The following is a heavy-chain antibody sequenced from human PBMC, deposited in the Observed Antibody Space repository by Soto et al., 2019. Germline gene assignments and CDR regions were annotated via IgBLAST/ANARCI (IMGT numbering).Heavy chain of an antibody. Sequence: PGESLKISCKGSGYSFTIYWISWVRQMPGKGLEWMGRIDPSDSYTNYSPSFQGHVTISADKSISTAYLQWSSLKASDTAMYYCARXIAVSPQAHYYYYGMDVWGQGTTVTVSS. D-gene: IGHD6-19*01. CDR1: GYSFTIYW. CDR3: ARXIAVSPQAHYYYYGMDV. J-gene: IGHJ6*02. V-gene: IGHV5-10-1*01. CDR2: IDPSDSYT.